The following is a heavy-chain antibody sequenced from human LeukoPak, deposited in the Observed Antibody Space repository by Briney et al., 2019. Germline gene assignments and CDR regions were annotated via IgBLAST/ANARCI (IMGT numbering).Heavy chain of an antibody. Sequence: SETLSLTCAVYGGSFSDYYWSWIRQPPGKGLEWIGEINHSGSTNYNSSLKSRVIISVDTSKNQFSLRLSSVTAADTAAYYCARRRRSGSQVLDFWGQGTLVTASS. CDR3: ARRRRSGSQVLDF. D-gene: IGHD1-26*01. J-gene: IGHJ4*02. V-gene: IGHV4-34*01. CDR1: GGSFSDYY. CDR2: INHSGST.